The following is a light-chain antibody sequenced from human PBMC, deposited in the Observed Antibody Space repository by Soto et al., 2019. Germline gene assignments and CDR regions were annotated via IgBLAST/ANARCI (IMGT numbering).Light chain of an antibody. Sequence: EIVLTQSPATLSLSPGERATLSCRASQSVSSYLAWYQQKPGQAHRLLIYDASNRATGIPARFSGSGSVTDFNLTISSLEPEDFAVYYCQQRSNWPPYTFGQGTKLE. CDR2: DAS. CDR3: QQRSNWPPYT. V-gene: IGKV3-11*01. J-gene: IGKJ2*01. CDR1: QSVSSY.